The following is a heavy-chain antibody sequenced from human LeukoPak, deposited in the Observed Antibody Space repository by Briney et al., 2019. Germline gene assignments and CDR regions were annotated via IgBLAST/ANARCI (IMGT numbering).Heavy chain of an antibody. CDR1: GGTFSSYA. J-gene: IGHJ5*02. CDR2: IIPIFGTA. D-gene: IGHD1-26*01. V-gene: IGHV1-69*05. Sequence: ASVKVSCKASGGTFSSYAISWVRQAPGQGLEWMGGIIPIFGTANYAQKFQGRVTITTDESTSTAYVELSSLRSEDTAVYYCARDSPRDSGSYSWFDPWGQGTLVTVSS. CDR3: ARDSPRDSGSYSWFDP.